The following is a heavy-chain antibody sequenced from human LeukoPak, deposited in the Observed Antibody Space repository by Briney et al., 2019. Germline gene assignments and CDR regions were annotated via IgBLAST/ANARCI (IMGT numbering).Heavy chain of an antibody. V-gene: IGHV4-59*01. Sequence: PSETLSLTCTVSGGSISHFYWSWIRQPPGKGLEWIGYIYYSGTTNYNPSLKSRVTISVDTSKNQFSLKLNSVTAADTAVYYCAREDPRTKVPEGMDVWGQGTTVTVSS. CDR1: GGSISHFY. CDR2: IYYSGTT. J-gene: IGHJ6*02. D-gene: IGHD4/OR15-4a*01. CDR3: AREDPRTKVPEGMDV.